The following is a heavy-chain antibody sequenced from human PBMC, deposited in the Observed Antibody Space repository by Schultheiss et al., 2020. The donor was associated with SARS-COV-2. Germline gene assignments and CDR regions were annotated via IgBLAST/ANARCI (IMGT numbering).Heavy chain of an antibody. Sequence: GGSLRLSCAASGFNFSNYWMHWVRQAPGKGLVWVSRINHDGSGTTYADSVKGRFTIARDNAKNTLSLQMNSLRAEDTDVYYCARDPDYRGYSFFQDWGQGTLVTVSS. CDR3: ARDPDYRGYSFFQD. CDR2: INHDGSGT. D-gene: IGHD4-17*01. CDR1: GFNFSNYW. V-gene: IGHV3-74*01. J-gene: IGHJ1*01.